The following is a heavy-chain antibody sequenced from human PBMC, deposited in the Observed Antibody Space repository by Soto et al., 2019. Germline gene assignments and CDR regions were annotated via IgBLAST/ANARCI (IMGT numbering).Heavy chain of an antibody. CDR2: VNPNTGVT. V-gene: IGHV1-2*02. CDR3: TTLRLDP. CDR1: GYTFTAFY. Sequence: ASVKVSCKASGYTFTAFYMNWVRQAPGQGLEWMGWVNPNTGVTKYAQKFQGRVTMTRDTSINTAYMELSGLTSDDTAVYYCTTLRLDPWGQGTLVTVS. J-gene: IGHJ5*02. D-gene: IGHD3-9*01.